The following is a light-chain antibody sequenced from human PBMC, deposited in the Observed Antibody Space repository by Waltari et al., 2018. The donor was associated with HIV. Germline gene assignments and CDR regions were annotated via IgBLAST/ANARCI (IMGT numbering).Light chain of an antibody. CDR2: ETN. Sequence: QSVLTQPPSVSAAPGRKVTISCSGSRSNSANNYVFWYQQLPGTAPKLLIYETNRRPSGIPDRFSGSKSGTSATLGISGLQTGDEADYSCGTWDSSLSSMVFGGGTKLTVL. J-gene: IGLJ2*01. CDR3: GTWDSSLSSMV. V-gene: IGLV1-51*02. CDR1: RSNSANNY.